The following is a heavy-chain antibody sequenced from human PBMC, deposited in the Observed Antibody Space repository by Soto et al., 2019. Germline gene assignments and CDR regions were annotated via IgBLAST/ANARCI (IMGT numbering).Heavy chain of an antibody. Sequence: GGSLRLSCAASGFTFSSYGMHWVRQAPGKGLEWVAVIWYDGSKKYYADSVKGRFTISRDNSKTTLYLQMNSLRAEDTAVYFCARDLDYGDKTNYYYGMDVWGQGTTVTVSS. CDR3: ARDLDYGDKTNYYYGMDV. CDR2: IWYDGSKK. D-gene: IGHD4-17*01. V-gene: IGHV3-33*01. CDR1: GFTFSSYG. J-gene: IGHJ6*02.